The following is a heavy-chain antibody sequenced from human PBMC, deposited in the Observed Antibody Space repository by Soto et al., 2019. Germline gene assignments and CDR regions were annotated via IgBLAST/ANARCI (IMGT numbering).Heavy chain of an antibody. D-gene: IGHD2-2*01. CDR2: MNPNSGNT. Sequence: QVPLVQSGAEVKKPGASVKVSCKASGYTFTSYDINWVRQATGQGLEWMGWMNPNSGNTGYAQKFQGRVTMTRNTSISTAYMELSSLRSEDTAVYYCAALPLYCSSTSCTNQGWFDPWGQGTLVTVSS. CDR1: GYTFTSYD. CDR3: AALPLYCSSTSCTNQGWFDP. J-gene: IGHJ5*02. V-gene: IGHV1-8*01.